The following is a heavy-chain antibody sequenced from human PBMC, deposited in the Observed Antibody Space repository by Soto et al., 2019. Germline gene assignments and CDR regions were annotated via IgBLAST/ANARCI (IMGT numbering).Heavy chain of an antibody. CDR1: GFTFSSYA. J-gene: IGHJ5*02. V-gene: IGHV3-30-3*01. CDR3: ARAQQLGPADWFDP. D-gene: IGHD6-13*01. CDR2: ISYDGSNK. Sequence: SLRLSCAASGFTFSSYAMHWVRQAPGKGLEWVAVISYDGSNKYYADSVKGRFTISRDNSKNTLYLQMNSLRAEDTAVYYCARAQQLGPADWFDPWGQGTLVTVSS.